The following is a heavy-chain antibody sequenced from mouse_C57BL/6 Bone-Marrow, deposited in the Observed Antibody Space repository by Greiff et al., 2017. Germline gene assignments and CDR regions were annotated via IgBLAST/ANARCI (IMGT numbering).Heavy chain of an antibody. J-gene: IGHJ2*01. D-gene: IGHD1-1*01. Sequence: EVQGVESGGGLVQPGESLKLSCESNEYEFPSHDMSWVRKTPEKRLELVAAINSDGGSTYYPDTMERRVIISRDNTKKTLYLQMSSLRSEDTALYYCARRDYGSSYVRFFDYWGQGTTLTVSS. CDR1: EYEFPSHD. V-gene: IGHV5-2*01. CDR3: ARRDYGSSYVRFFDY. CDR2: INSDGGST.